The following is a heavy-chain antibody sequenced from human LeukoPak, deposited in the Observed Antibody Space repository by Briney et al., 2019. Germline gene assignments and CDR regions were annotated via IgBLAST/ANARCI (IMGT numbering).Heavy chain of an antibody. V-gene: IGHV1-2*02. CDR3: ASWFGELWGLDY. Sequence: ASVKVSCKASGYSLNAYYMHWVRQAPGQGLEWMGWINPNSGGTNYAQKFQGGVTMTRDTSISTAYMELSRLRSDDTAVYYCASWFGELWGLDYWGQGTLVTVSS. J-gene: IGHJ4*02. CDR1: GYSLNAYY. CDR2: INPNSGGT. D-gene: IGHD3-10*01.